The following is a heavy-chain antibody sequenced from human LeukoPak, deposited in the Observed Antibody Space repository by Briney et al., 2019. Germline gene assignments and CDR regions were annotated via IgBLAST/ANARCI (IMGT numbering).Heavy chain of an antibody. CDR1: GFTFSSYW. J-gene: IGHJ4*02. D-gene: IGHD1-26*01. CDR2: IKQDGSEK. CDR3: LSESYYLHEFDY. V-gene: IGHV3-7*01. Sequence: GGSLRLSCAASGFTFSSYWMSWARQAPGKGLEWVANIKQDGSEKYYVDSVKGRFTISRDNAKNSLYLQMNSLRAEDTAVYYCLSESYYLHEFDYWGQGTLVTVSS.